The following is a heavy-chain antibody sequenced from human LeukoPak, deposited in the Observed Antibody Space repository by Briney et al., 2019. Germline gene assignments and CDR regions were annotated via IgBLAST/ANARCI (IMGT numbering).Heavy chain of an antibody. CDR1: GFTFSSYE. Sequence: GGSLRLSCAAFGFTFSSYEMNWVRQAPGKGLEWISYVSSSSSTRDYADSVKGRFTISRDNAKNSLYLQMNSLRAEDTAVYYCARVGHYYDSSGYYYVRYFDCWGQGTLVTVSS. V-gene: IGHV3-48*03. CDR2: VSSSSSTR. D-gene: IGHD3-22*01. J-gene: IGHJ4*02. CDR3: ARVGHYYDSSGYYYVRYFDC.